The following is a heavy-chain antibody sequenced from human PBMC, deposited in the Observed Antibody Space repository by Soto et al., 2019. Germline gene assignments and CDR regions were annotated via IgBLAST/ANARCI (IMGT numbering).Heavy chain of an antibody. CDR3: ASVIPRIRGVIMDDAFDI. CDR2: IYYSGST. V-gene: IGHV4-31*03. CDR1: GGSISSGGYY. D-gene: IGHD3-10*01. Sequence: SETLSLTCTVSGGSISSGGYYWSWIRQHPGKGLEWIGYIYYSGSTYYNPSLKSRVTISVDTSKNQFSLKLSSVTAADTAVYYCASVIPRIRGVIMDDAFDIWGQGTMVTVSS. J-gene: IGHJ3*02.